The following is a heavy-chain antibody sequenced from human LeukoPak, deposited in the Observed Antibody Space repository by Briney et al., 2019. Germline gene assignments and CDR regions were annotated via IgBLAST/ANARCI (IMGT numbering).Heavy chain of an antibody. CDR1: GYTFTGYY. CDR3: ARSGYYYDSGGYYIY. Sequence: ASVKVSCKASGYTFTGYYMHWVRQAPGQGLEWMGWINPNSGSTNYAQKFQGRVTMTRDKSISTAYMELSRLRSDDTAVYYCARSGYYYDSGGYYIYWGQGTLVTVSS. J-gene: IGHJ4*02. V-gene: IGHV1-2*02. CDR2: INPNSGST. D-gene: IGHD3-22*01.